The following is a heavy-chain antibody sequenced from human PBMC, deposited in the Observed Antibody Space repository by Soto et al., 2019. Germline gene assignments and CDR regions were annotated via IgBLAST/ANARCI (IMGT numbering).Heavy chain of an antibody. CDR3: ARGDYYFASGTYYGFDY. J-gene: IGHJ4*02. V-gene: IGHV4-59*01. D-gene: IGHD3-10*01. CDR1: GGSISGYY. CDR2: IYYTGST. Sequence: QVQLQESGPGLVKPSETLSLTCTVSGGSISGYYWSWIRKPPGKGLEWIGYIYYTGSTNYNPSLKSRVTISVDTSKNQFSLELSSVTAADTAVYYCARGDYYFASGTYYGFDYWGQGTLVTVSS.